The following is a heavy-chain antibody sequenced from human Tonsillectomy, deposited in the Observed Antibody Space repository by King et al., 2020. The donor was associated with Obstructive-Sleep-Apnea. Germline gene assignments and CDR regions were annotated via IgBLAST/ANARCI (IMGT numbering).Heavy chain of an antibody. CDR2: IYYSGST. J-gene: IGHJ5*02. D-gene: IGHD3-3*01. CDR3: ARMGDYDFWSGYTNWFDP. V-gene: IGHV4-59*01. Sequence: VQLQESGPGLVKPSETLSLTCTVSGGSISSYYWSWIRQPPGKGLEWIGYIYYSGSTNYNPSLKSRVTISVDTAKNQFSLKLSSVTAADTAVYYCARMGDYDFWSGYTNWFDPWGQGTLVTVSS. CDR1: GGSISSYY.